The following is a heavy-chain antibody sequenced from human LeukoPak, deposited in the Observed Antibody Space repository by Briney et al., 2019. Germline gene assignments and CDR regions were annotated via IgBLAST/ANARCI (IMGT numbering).Heavy chain of an antibody. D-gene: IGHD2-15*01. J-gene: IGHJ6*02. CDR1: GFTFSTFA. V-gene: IGHV3-15*01. CDR3: TTDVAFALSGYYYYYGMDV. CDR2: IKSKTDGGTT. Sequence: GGSLRLSCAASGFTFSTFAMSWVRQAPGKGLEWVGRIKSKTDGGTTDYAAPVKGRFTISRDDSKNTLYLQMNSLKTEDTAVYYCTTDVAFALSGYYYYYGMDVWGQGTTVTVSS.